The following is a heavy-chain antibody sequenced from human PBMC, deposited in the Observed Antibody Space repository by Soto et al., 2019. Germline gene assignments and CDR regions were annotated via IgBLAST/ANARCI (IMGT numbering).Heavy chain of an antibody. CDR2: ISSYNGVT. V-gene: IGHV1-18*01. Sequence: GASVKVSCKASGYTFTSYGISWVRQAPGQGLEWMGWISSYNGVTNYAQKLQGRVTLTTDSSTSTAYMEVRSLRVDDTAVYYCARDHRGYGTFDHWGQGTLVTVSS. J-gene: IGHJ4*02. CDR3: ARDHRGYGTFDH. CDR1: GYTFTSYG. D-gene: IGHD5-12*01.